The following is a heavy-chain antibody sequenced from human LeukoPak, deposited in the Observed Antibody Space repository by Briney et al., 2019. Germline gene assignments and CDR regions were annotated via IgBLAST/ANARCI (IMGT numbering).Heavy chain of an antibody. Sequence: SVKVSCKASGGTFSSYAISWVRQAPGQGLEWMGGIIPIFGTANYAQKFQGRVTITADESTSTAYMELSRLRSEDTAVDYCAVGWPSGGYFDYWGQGTLVTVSS. CDR3: AVGWPSGGYFDY. CDR2: IIPIFGTA. V-gene: IGHV1-69*01. D-gene: IGHD6-19*01. CDR1: GGTFSSYA. J-gene: IGHJ4*02.